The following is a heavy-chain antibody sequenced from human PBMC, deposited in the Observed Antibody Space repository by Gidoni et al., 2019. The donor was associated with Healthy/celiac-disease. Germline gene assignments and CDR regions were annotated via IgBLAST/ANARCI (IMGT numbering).Heavy chain of an antibody. CDR1: GFPFSSFE. CDR3: ARVDSGSSGWYVKLRNWYYGMDV. V-gene: IGHV3-48*03. Sequence: EVQLVESGGGLVQPGGSLRLSCAASGFPFSSFEMNWVRPAPGKGLEWVSYISSSGSTIYYADSVKGRFTISRDNAKNSLYLQMNSLRAEDTAVYYCARVDSGSSGWYVKLRNWYYGMDVWGQGTTVTVSS. CDR2: ISSSGSTI. J-gene: IGHJ6*02. D-gene: IGHD6-19*01.